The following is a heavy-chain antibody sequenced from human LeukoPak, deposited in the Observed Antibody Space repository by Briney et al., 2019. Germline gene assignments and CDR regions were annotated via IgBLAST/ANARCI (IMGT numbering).Heavy chain of an antibody. J-gene: IGHJ4*02. Sequence: GGSLRLSCVASGFTFSSYAMSWVRQAPGKGLEWVSAISGSGGSTYYADSVKGRFTISRDNSKNTLYLQMNSLRAEDTAVYYCAEDLVAAAGTDYWGQGTLVTVSS. D-gene: IGHD6-13*01. V-gene: IGHV3-23*01. CDR2: ISGSGGST. CDR1: GFTFSSYA. CDR3: AEDLVAAAGTDY.